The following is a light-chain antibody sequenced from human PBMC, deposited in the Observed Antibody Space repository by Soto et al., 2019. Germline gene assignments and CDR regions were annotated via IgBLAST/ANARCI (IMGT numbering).Light chain of an antibody. CDR1: SSDVGGYNY. CDR3: SSYSGSVYV. J-gene: IGLJ1*01. Sequence: QSALTQPPSASGSPGQSVTISCTGTSSDVGGYNYVSWYQQHPGKAPKLMIYEVSKRPSGIPDRFSGSKSGNTAFLTVSCLQAEDEADYYCSSYSGSVYVFGTGTKVTVL. CDR2: EVS. V-gene: IGLV2-8*01.